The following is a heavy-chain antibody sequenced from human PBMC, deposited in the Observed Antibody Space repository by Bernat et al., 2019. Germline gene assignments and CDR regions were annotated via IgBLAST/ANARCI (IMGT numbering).Heavy chain of an antibody. CDR3: ARVGYYYDSSGWYFDL. CDR1: GFTFSSYW. Sequence: EVQLVESGGGLVQPGGSLRLSCAASGFTFSSYWMSWVRQAPGTWLLWVANIKQDGSEKYYVESVKGRFTISKDNAKNSLYLQMNSLRAEDTAVDYCARVGYYYDSSGWYFDLWGRGTLVTVSS. V-gene: IGHV3-7*01. J-gene: IGHJ2*01. D-gene: IGHD3-22*01. CDR2: IKQDGSEK.